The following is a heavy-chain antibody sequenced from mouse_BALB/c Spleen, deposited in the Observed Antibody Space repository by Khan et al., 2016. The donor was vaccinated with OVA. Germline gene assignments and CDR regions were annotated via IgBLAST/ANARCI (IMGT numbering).Heavy chain of an antibody. V-gene: IGHV1-80*01. Sequence: VQLQQSGAELVRPGSSVKISCKASGYAFSNYWMNWVKQRPGQGLAWIGQIYPGDGDPNYNGKFKGKATLTADKSSSTAYMQLSSLTSEDSAVYFGARSGYDYFAYWGQGTLVTVSA. CDR1: GYAFSNYW. CDR3: ARSGYDYFAY. D-gene: IGHD2-14*01. J-gene: IGHJ3*01. CDR2: IYPGDGDP.